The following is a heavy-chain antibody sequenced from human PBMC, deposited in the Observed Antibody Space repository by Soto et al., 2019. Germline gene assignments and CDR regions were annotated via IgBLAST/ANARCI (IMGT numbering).Heavy chain of an antibody. D-gene: IGHD1-26*01. V-gene: IGHV3-23*01. Sequence: PVGSLRLSGAASGFTISTAMTWVRQAPVKGLEWVSSFSGDGINTYYADSVKGRFTFSRDNSKNTVYLQMDNLRVEDTAVYHCAQGPLVGANYKYYDMDVWGQGTTVTVSS. CDR3: AQGPLVGANYKYYDMDV. CDR1: GFTISTA. J-gene: IGHJ6*02. CDR2: FSGDGINT.